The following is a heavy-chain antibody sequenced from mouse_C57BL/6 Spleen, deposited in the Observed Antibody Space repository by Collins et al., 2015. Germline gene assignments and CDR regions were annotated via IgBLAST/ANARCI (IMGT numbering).Heavy chain of an antibody. V-gene: IGHV9-2-1*01. Sequence: QIQLVQSGPELKKPGETVKISCKASGYTFTDYSMHWVKQAPGKGLKWMGWINTETGEPTYADDFKGRFAFSLETSASTAYLQINNLKNEDTATYFCARDRYDTWFAYWGQGTLVTVSA. CDR1: GYTFTDYS. CDR2: INTETGEP. J-gene: IGHJ3*01. CDR3: ARDRYDTWFAY. D-gene: IGHD2-14*01.